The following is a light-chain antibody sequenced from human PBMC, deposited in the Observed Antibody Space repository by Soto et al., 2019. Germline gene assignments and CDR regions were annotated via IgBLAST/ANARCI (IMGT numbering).Light chain of an antibody. CDR1: QSVSSN. V-gene: IGKV3-15*01. CDR3: QQYNNWPPGKYT. J-gene: IGKJ2*01. CDR2: GAS. Sequence: EIMMTQSPATLSVSPGERATLSCRASQSVSSNLAWYQQKPGQAPRLLIYGASTRATGIPARFSGSGSGTEFTLTIRSLQSEDFAVYYCQQYNNWPPGKYTFGQGTKLEIK.